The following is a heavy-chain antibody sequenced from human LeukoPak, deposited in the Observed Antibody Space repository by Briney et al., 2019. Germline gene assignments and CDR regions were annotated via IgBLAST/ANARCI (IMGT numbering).Heavy chain of an antibody. V-gene: IGHV4-30-2*01. CDR3: ARADYYGSEATVDY. D-gene: IGHD3-10*01. Sequence: SQTLSLTCAVSGGSISSGGYSWSWIRQPPGKGLEWIGYIYHSGSTYYNPSLKSRVTISVDRSKNQFSLKLSSVTAADTAVYYCARADYYGSEATVDYWGQGTLVTVSS. CDR2: IYHSGST. CDR1: GGSISSGGYS. J-gene: IGHJ4*02.